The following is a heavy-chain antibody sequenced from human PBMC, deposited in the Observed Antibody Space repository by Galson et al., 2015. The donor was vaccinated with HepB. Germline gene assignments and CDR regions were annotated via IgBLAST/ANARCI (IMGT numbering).Heavy chain of an antibody. CDR2: INPHTGST. Sequence: SVKVSCKASGYTFADHYMHLVRQAPGQGLERMGWINPHTGSTNYVHQFQDRVTLTRDTSMNTVYMELSRLTSDDTAVYYCGRGLRRGHSGYEAVWPSKPPLTFSSVMDFWGQGTTVTVSS. D-gene: IGHD5-12*01. V-gene: IGHV1-2*07. CDR3: GRGLRRGHSGYEAVWPSKPPLTFSSVMDF. J-gene: IGHJ6*02. CDR1: GYTFADHY.